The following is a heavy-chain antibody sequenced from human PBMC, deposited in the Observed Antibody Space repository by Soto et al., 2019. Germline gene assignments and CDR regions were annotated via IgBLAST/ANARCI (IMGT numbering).Heavy chain of an antibody. D-gene: IGHD6-25*01. V-gene: IGHV4-39*01. J-gene: IGHJ5*02. Sequence: SETLSLTCSASGGSITSSSHFWGWVRQPPGKGLEWIGTIYFAGNTYYTPSLKSRLTMSIDTSKNEFSLRLNSVTAADTAVYYCAGQTFTIAAASYGRSNWFDPWGPGTLVTVSS. CDR3: AGQTFTIAAASYGRSNWFDP. CDR1: GGSITSSSHF. CDR2: IYFAGNT.